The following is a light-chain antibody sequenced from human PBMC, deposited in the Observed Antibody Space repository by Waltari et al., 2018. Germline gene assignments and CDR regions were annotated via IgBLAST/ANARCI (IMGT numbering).Light chain of an antibody. CDR1: QSVRGS. V-gene: IGKV3-20*01. CDR2: GVS. J-gene: IGKJ1*01. Sequence: SCRASQSVRGSLAGYQQKAGQAPRLLIYGVSSRATGIPERFSGSGSGTDFSLTISRLEPEDFAVYYCQHYVRLPATFGQGTKVEIK. CDR3: QHYVRLPAT.